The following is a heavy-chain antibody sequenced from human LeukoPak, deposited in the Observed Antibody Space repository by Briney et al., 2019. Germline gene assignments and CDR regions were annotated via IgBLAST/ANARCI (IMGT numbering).Heavy chain of an antibody. V-gene: IGHV4-59*01. CDR2: IYYSGST. CDR1: GGSISSYY. Sequence: SETLSLTCTVSGGSISSYYWSWIRQSPGKGLEWIGYIYYSGSTNYNPSLKSRVTISVDTSKNQFSLKPGSVTAADTAVYYCASYRRWYSSSTVGAYYYYMDVWGKGTTVTVSS. J-gene: IGHJ6*03. D-gene: IGHD6-6*01. CDR3: ASYRRWYSSSTVGAYYYYMDV.